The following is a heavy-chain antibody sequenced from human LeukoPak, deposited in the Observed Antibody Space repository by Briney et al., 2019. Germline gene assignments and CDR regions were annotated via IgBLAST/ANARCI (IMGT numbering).Heavy chain of an antibody. CDR2: ISWNSGSI. D-gene: IGHD3-10*01. V-gene: IGHV3-9*01. Sequence: GGSLRLSCAASGFTFDDYAMHWVRQAPGKGLEWVSGISWNSGSIGYADSVKGRFTISRDNAKNSLYLQMNSLRAEDTALYYCAKASRLGSGSYGPFDYWGQGTLVTVSS. CDR3: AKASRLGSGSYGPFDY. CDR1: GFTFDDYA. J-gene: IGHJ4*02.